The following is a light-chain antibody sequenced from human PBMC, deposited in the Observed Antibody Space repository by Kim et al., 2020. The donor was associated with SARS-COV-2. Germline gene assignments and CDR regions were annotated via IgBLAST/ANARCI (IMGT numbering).Light chain of an antibody. J-gene: IGKJ2*01. Sequence: SAAVGDRVTITCRASQSITNYLNWYQQRPGKAPKLLIYAASSLQSGVPLRFSGSGSGTDFTLTISSLQREDFATYYCQQSCRTPYTSGQGTKLEI. CDR2: AAS. CDR3: QQSCRTPYT. V-gene: IGKV1-39*01. CDR1: QSITNY.